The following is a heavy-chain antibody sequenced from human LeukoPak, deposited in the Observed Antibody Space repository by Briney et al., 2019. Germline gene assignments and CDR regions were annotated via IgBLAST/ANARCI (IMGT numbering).Heavy chain of an antibody. CDR2: ISYDGSNK. CDR1: GFTFSSYG. V-gene: IGHV3-30*03. CDR3: ARDPFQGVAVHAGMDV. Sequence: GGSLRLSCAASGFTFSSYGMHWVRQAPGKGLEWVAVISYDGSNKYYADSVKGRFTISRDNSKNTLYLQMNSLRAEDTGVYYCARDPFQGVAVHAGMDVWGQGTTVTVSS. J-gene: IGHJ6*01.